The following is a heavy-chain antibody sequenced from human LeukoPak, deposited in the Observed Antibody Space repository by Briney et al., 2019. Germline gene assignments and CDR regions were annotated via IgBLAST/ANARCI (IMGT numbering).Heavy chain of an antibody. Sequence: GGSLRLSCAASGFTFSSYAMSWVRQAPGKGLEWVSAISGSGGSTYYTDSVKGRFTISRDISRNTLHLQMSSLRVEDTAIYYCAREVPSDAFDNWGRGTVVTVSS. CDR1: GFTFSSYA. V-gene: IGHV3-23*01. CDR3: AREVPSDAFDN. J-gene: IGHJ3*02. CDR2: ISGSGGST. D-gene: IGHD4/OR15-4a*01.